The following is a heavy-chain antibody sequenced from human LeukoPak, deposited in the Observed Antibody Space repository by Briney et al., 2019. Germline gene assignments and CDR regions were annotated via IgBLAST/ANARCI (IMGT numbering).Heavy chain of an antibody. CDR3: ARLVVATTPLDI. J-gene: IGHJ3*02. D-gene: IGHD5-12*01. Sequence: SETLSLTCTVSGGCIISYCGSWIRQPPGRGLEWIGYIHYSGSTNYNPSLKSRVTISVDTSKNQFSLKLSSVTAADTAVYYCARLVVATTPLDIWGQGTMVTVSS. V-gene: IGHV4-59*08. CDR2: IHYSGST. CDR1: GGCIISYC.